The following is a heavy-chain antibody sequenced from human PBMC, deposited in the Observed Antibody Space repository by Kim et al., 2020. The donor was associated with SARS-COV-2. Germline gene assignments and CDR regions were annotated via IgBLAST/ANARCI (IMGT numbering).Heavy chain of an antibody. D-gene: IGHD2-15*01. CDR3: AAYTDRWYENH. Sequence: GGSLRLSCAASGFSFSSYWMTWVRQAPGKGLEWVANKKQDGSEKYYVDSVKGRFTMSRDNAKNSLYLQMNSLRAEDTAVYYCAAYTDRWYENHWVQGTLRTVSS. J-gene: IGHJ4*02. CDR1: GFSFSSYW. CDR2: KKQDGSEK. V-gene: IGHV3-7*03.